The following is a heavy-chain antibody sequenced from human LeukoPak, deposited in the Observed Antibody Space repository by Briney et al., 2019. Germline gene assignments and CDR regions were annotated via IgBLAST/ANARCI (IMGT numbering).Heavy chain of an antibody. CDR2: ISAYNGDT. Sequence: PWASVKVSCKASGYTSMSYGISWVRQAPGQGLEWVGWISAYNGDTNYAQKVQGRVTVTTDTSTSTAYMELSSLRSEDTAVYYCARNFDYWGQGTLVTVSS. J-gene: IGHJ4*02. CDR3: ARNFDY. V-gene: IGHV1-18*01. CDR1: GYTSMSYG.